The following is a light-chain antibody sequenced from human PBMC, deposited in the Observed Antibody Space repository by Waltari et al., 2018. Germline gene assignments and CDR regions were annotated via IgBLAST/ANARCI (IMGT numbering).Light chain of an antibody. Sequence: QSALTQPASVSGSPGQSITISCTGTSSDVGSYNLVSWYQQHPGKAPKLMIYEGSKRPSGVSNRFSGSKSGNTASLTISGLQAEDEADYYCCSYAGGSTYVFGTVTKVTVL. CDR2: EGS. V-gene: IGLV2-23*01. CDR3: CSYAGGSTYV. J-gene: IGLJ1*01. CDR1: SSDVGSYNL.